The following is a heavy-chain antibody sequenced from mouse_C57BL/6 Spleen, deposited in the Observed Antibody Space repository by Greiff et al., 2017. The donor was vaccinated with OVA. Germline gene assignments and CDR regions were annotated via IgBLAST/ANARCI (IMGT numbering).Heavy chain of an antibody. D-gene: IGHD1-1*01. CDR1: GYTFTDYY. Sequence: VQLQQSGPVLVKPGASVKMSCKASGYTFTDYYMNWVKQSHGKSLEWIGVINPYNGGTSSNQKFTGKATLNVDKSSSTAYMELNSLTSEDSAVYYCARPYYYGSIYGGFAYWGQGTLVTVSA. CDR3: ARPYYYGSIYGGFAY. CDR2: INPYNGGT. J-gene: IGHJ3*01. V-gene: IGHV1-19*01.